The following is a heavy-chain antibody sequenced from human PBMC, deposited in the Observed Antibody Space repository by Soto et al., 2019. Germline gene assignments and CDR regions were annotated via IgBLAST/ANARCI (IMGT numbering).Heavy chain of an antibody. CDR3: ARQWLASYYFDY. V-gene: IGHV3-64*01. D-gene: IGHD6-19*01. Sequence: EVQLVESGGGLVQPGGSLRLSCAASGFTFTSYAMHWVRQAPGKGLEYVSAISSNGGSTYYANSVKGRFTISRDNSKNTLYLQMGSLRADAMAVYYCARQWLASYYFDYWGQGTLVTVSS. J-gene: IGHJ4*02. CDR2: ISSNGGST. CDR1: GFTFTSYA.